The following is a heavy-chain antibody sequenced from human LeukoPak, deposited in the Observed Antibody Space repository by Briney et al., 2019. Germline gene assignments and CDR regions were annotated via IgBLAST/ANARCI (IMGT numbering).Heavy chain of an antibody. D-gene: IGHD5-18*01. CDR3: ARGGGWGDTDTFVF. Sequence: ASVKVSCKASGYTFTAHYMHWVRQAPGQGLEWMGWINPNSGDTNYAQKFQGWVTMTRDTSISTAYMELCRLKADGTAVYYCARGGGWGDTDTFVFWGQGTMLTVSS. V-gene: IGHV1-2*04. CDR1: GYTFTAHY. J-gene: IGHJ3*01. CDR2: INPNSGDT.